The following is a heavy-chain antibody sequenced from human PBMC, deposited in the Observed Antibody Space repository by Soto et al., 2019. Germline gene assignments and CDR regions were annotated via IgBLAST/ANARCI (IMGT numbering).Heavy chain of an antibody. Sequence: EVQLVETGGGLIQPGASLRLSCAASGFTVSSNYMSWVRQAPGKGLEWVSVIYSGGSTYYADSVKGRFTISRDNSKNTLYLQMNSLRAEDTAVYYCARAPTTVTYYGMDVWGQGTTVTVSS. CDR2: IYSGGST. CDR1: GFTVSSNY. CDR3: ARAPTTVTYYGMDV. D-gene: IGHD4-4*01. J-gene: IGHJ6*02. V-gene: IGHV3-53*02.